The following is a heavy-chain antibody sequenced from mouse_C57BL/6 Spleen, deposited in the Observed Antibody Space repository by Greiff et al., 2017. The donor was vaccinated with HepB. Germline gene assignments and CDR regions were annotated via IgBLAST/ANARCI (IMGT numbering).Heavy chain of an antibody. D-gene: IGHD1-1*01. V-gene: IGHV5-6*01. J-gene: IGHJ4*01. Sequence: EVQGVESGGDLVKPGGSLKLSCAASGFTFSSYGMSWVRQTPDKRLEWVATISSGGSYTYYPDSVKGRFTISRVNAKNTLYLQMSSLKSEDTAMYYCAREGYGSSYGYAMDYWSQGTSVTVSS. CDR3: AREGYGSSYGYAMDY. CDR2: ISSGGSYT. CDR1: GFTFSSYG.